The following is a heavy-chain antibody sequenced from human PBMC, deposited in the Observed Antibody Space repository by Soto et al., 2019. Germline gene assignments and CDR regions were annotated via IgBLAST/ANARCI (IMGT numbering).Heavy chain of an antibody. Sequence: SETLSLTCTVYGGSFSGYYWSWIRQPPGKGLEWIGEISHSGGTSYNPSLKSRVTISVDTSKNQFSLKLSSVTAADTAVYYCARGATTVEHYYYYGLDVWGQGTTVTVSS. CDR2: ISHSGGT. J-gene: IGHJ6*02. CDR3: ARGATTVEHYYYYGLDV. V-gene: IGHV4-34*01. CDR1: GGSFSGYY. D-gene: IGHD4-17*01.